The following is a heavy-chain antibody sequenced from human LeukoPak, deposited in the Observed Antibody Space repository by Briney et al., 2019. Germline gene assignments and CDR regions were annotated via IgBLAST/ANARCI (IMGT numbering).Heavy chain of an antibody. D-gene: IGHD2-15*01. V-gene: IGHV3-33*05. Sequence: GGSLRLSCAASGFTFSSYGMHWVRQAPGKGLEWVAIIKFDGSDQYYGDAVKGRFTISRDQSKNTLYLQMDSLRAEDTAVYYRARDVGQFDFWGQGTLVTVSS. J-gene: IGHJ4*02. CDR3: ARDVGQFDF. CDR1: GFTFSSYG. CDR2: IKFDGSDQ.